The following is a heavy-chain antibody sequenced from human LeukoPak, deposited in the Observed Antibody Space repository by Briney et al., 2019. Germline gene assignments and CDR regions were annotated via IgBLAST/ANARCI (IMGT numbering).Heavy chain of an antibody. Sequence: ASVKVSCKASGYTFTSYDVNWVRQATGRGLEWMGWISAYNGNTNYAQKLQGRVTMTTDTSTSTAYMELRSLRSDDTAVYYCARDAREVLFWFGEFFPWGQGTLVTVSS. CDR2: ISAYNGNT. D-gene: IGHD3-10*01. CDR3: ARDAREVLFWFGEFFP. V-gene: IGHV1-18*01. CDR1: GYTFTSYD. J-gene: IGHJ5*02.